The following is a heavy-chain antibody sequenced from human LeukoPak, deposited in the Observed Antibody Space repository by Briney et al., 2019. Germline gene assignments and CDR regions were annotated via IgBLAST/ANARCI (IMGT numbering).Heavy chain of an antibody. V-gene: IGHV4-59*08. CDR2: IYYIGST. Sequence: PSETLSLTCTVSGDSITSYYWSWIRQPPGKGPEWIGYIYYIGSTNYNPSLNSRVTISIDTSKNQFSLKLRSVTAADTAVYYCARIEMATTQDYYYSMDVWGKGTTVTVSS. CDR1: GDSITSYY. CDR3: ARIEMATTQDYYYSMDV. D-gene: IGHD5-24*01. J-gene: IGHJ6*03.